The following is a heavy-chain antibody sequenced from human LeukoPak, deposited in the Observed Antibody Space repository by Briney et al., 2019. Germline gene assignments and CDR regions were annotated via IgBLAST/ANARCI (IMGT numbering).Heavy chain of an antibody. J-gene: IGHJ4*02. CDR2: IYYSGST. D-gene: IGHD4-23*01. CDR1: GYSISSGYY. V-gene: IGHV4-38-2*02. CDR3: ARLGGKED. Sequence: RPSETLSLTCTVSGYSISSGYYWGWIRQPPGKGLEWIGSIYYSGSTYYNPSLKSRVTISVDTSKNQFSLKLSSVTAADTAVYYCARLGGKEDWGQGTLVTVSS.